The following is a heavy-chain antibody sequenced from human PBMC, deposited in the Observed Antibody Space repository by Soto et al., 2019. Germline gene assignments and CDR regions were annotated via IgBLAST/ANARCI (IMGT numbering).Heavy chain of an antibody. J-gene: IGHJ4*02. D-gene: IGHD3-10*01. Sequence: QLQLQESGPGLVKPSETLSLTCTVSGGSISSSSYYWGWIRQPPGKGLEWIGSIYYSGSTYYNPSLKSRVTISVDTSKNQFSLKLSSVTAADTAVYYCARHAIWFGELLFPYFDYWGQGTLVTVSS. CDR3: ARHAIWFGELLFPYFDY. CDR1: GGSISSSSYY. CDR2: IYYSGST. V-gene: IGHV4-39*01.